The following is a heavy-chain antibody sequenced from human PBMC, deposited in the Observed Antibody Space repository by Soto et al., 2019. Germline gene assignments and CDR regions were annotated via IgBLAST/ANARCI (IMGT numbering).Heavy chain of an antibody. V-gene: IGHV1-18*04. Sequence: ASVKVSCKASGYTFTSYGISWVRQAPGQGLEWMGCISAYNGNTNYAQKPQGRVTMTTDTSTSTAYMELRSLRSDDTAVYYCARVSSGWPQAGYWGQGTLVTVSS. CDR2: ISAYNGNT. D-gene: IGHD6-19*01. CDR3: ARVSSGWPQAGY. J-gene: IGHJ4*02. CDR1: GYTFTSYG.